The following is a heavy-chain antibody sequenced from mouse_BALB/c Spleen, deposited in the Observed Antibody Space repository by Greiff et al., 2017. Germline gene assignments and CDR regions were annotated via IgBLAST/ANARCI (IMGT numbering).Heavy chain of an antibody. CDR3: ARRGTAPHYYAMDY. D-gene: IGHD1-2*01. CDR1: GFTFSSYG. J-gene: IGHJ4*01. CDR2: ISSGGSYT. Sequence: EVNVVESGGDLVKPGGSLKLSCAASGFTFSSYGMSWVRQTPDKRLEWVATISSGGSYTYYPDSVKGRFTISRDNAKNTLYLQMSSLKSEDTAMYFCARRGTAPHYYAMDYWGQGTSVTVSS. V-gene: IGHV5-6*02.